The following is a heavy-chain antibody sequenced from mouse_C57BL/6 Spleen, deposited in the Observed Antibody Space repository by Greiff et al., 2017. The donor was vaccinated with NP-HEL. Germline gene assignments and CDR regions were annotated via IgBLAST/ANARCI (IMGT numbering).Heavy chain of an antibody. V-gene: IGHV5-4*03. Sequence: EVMLVESGGGLVKPGGSLKLSCAASGFTFSSYAMSWVRQTPEKRLEWVATISDGGSYTYYPDNVKGRFTISRDNAKNNLYLQMSHLKSEDTAMYYCARAHYGSSYRHYFDYWGQGTTLTVSS. CDR2: ISDGGSYT. CDR1: GFTFSSYA. D-gene: IGHD1-1*01. CDR3: ARAHYGSSYRHYFDY. J-gene: IGHJ2*01.